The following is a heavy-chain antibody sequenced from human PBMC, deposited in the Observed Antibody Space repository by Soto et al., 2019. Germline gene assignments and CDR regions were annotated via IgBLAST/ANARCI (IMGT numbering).Heavy chain of an antibody. CDR1: GYTFTGYY. Sequence: ASVKVSCKASGYTFTGYYMHWVRQAPGQGLEWMGWINPNSGGTNYAQKFQGRVTMTRDTSISTAYMELSRLRSDDTAVYYCARDRRGYTYGDAFDIWGQGTMVTVSS. CDR2: INPNSGGT. J-gene: IGHJ3*02. CDR3: ARDRRGYTYGDAFDI. V-gene: IGHV1-2*02. D-gene: IGHD5-18*01.